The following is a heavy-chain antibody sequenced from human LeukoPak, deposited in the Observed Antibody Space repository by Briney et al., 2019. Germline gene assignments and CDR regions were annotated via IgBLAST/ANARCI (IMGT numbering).Heavy chain of an antibody. CDR3: ARSYYDSSGSFDY. V-gene: IGHV4-59*01. Sequence: SETLSLTCTVSGGSISSYYWSWIRQPPGKGLEWIGYIYYSGSTNYNPSLKSRVTISVDTSKNQFSLKLSSVTAADTAVYYCARSYYDSSGSFDYWGQGTLVTVSS. CDR1: GGSISSYY. D-gene: IGHD3-22*01. CDR2: IYYSGST. J-gene: IGHJ4*02.